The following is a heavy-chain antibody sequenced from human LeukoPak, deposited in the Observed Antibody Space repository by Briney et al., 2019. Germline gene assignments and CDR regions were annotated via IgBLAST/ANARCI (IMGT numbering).Heavy chain of an antibody. CDR2: IYHSGST. CDR3: ARDPIGERPGAFDI. V-gene: IGHV4-30-2*01. D-gene: IGHD1-1*01. Sequence: SETLSLTCTVSGGSISSSSYYWSWIRQPPGKGLEWIGYIYHSGSTYYNPSLKSRVTISVDRSKNQFSLKLSSVTAADTAVYYCARDPIGERPGAFDIWGQGTMVTVSS. CDR1: GGSISSSSYY. J-gene: IGHJ3*02.